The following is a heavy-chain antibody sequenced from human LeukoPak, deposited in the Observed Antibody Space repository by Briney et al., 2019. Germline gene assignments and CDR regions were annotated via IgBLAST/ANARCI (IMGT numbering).Heavy chain of an antibody. Sequence: SETLSLTCTVSGGSIHITNYLSWARQAPGRGLEGIGEIAHDGTTNYNTSLRSRVAMSFPTANNQFSLSPTFAPATVTALYYCTREDRPYCPFAYWGQGVLVTVSS. CDR2: IAHDGTT. CDR3: TREDRPYCPFAY. CDR1: GGSIHITNY. J-gene: IGHJ4*02. V-gene: IGHV4-4*02. D-gene: IGHD1-26*01.